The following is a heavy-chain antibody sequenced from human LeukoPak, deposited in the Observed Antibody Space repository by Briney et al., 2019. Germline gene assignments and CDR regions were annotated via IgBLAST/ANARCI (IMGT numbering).Heavy chain of an antibody. CDR2: ISSGSDYI. CDR1: GFTFRRYS. J-gene: IGHJ4*02. V-gene: IGHV3-21*01. D-gene: IGHD6-6*01. Sequence: GGSLRLSCTASGFTFRRYSFNWVRQAPGKGLEWVPTISSGSDYIYYADSVRGRFTISRDNAENSLYLQMNSLRAEDTAVYYCTRDLSLAAPQGFDYWGQGTLVTVSS. CDR3: TRDLSLAAPQGFDY.